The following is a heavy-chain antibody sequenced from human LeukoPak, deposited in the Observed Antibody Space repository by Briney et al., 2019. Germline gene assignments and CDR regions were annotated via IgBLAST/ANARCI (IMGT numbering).Heavy chain of an antibody. J-gene: IGHJ4*02. CDR3: AKDGAPYCSGATCYSAADY. Sequence: PGGSLRLSCAASGFTFSSYSMNGVRQAPGKGLEWVSSISSSSSYVYYADSVKGRFTISRDNTKNSLYLQMNSLRAEDTAVYYCAKDGAPYCSGATCYSAADYWGQGTLVTVSS. CDR1: GFTFSSYS. D-gene: IGHD2-15*01. V-gene: IGHV3-21*01. CDR2: ISSSSSYV.